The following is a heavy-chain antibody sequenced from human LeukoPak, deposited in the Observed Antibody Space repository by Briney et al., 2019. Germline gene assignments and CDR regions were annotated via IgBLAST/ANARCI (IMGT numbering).Heavy chain of an antibody. Sequence: GASVKVSCTASGDSFTTYYMLWVRQAPGQGLEWLGMINPSGGSTSYAQKFQGRVTMTRDTSTSTLYMELSSLRSEDTAVYYCAIGATPVAGAGPYYYYGMDVWGQGTTVTVSS. CDR3: AIGATPVAGAGPYYYYGMDV. CDR1: GDSFTTYY. D-gene: IGHD6-19*01. J-gene: IGHJ6*02. V-gene: IGHV1-46*01. CDR2: INPSGGST.